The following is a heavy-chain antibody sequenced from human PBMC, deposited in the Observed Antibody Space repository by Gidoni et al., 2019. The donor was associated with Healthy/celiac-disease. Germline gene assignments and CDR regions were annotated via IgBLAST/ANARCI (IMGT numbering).Heavy chain of an antibody. Sequence: EVQLVESGGGLVQHGRSLRRSCAAYGFTFDDYAMHWVRQAPGKGLEWVSGISWNSGSIGYADSVKGRFTISRDNAKNSLYLQMNSLRAEDTALYYCAKGGVVVTAIPFDYWGQGTLVTVSS. J-gene: IGHJ4*02. V-gene: IGHV3-9*01. D-gene: IGHD2-21*02. CDR2: ISWNSGSI. CDR1: GFTFDDYA. CDR3: AKGGVVVTAIPFDY.